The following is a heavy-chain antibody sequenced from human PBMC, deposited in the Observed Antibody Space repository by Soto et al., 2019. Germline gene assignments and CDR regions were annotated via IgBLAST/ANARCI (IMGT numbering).Heavy chain of an antibody. CDR2: IIPIFGTA. CDR3: ARVSWKLERMAEGSYFDY. D-gene: IGHD1-1*01. V-gene: IGHV1-69*13. J-gene: IGHJ4*02. Sequence: SVKVSCKASGGTFSSYAISWVRQAPGQGLEWMGGIIPIFGTANYAQKFQGRVTITADESTSTAYMELSSLRSEDTAVYYCARVSWKLERMAEGSYFDYWGQGTLVTVSS. CDR1: GGTFSSYA.